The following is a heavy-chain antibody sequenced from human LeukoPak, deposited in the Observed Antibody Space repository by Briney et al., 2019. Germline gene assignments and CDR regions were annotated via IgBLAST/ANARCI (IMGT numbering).Heavy chain of an antibody. CDR1: GYSISSGYY. CDR2: IYHSEST. V-gene: IGHV4-38-2*01. CDR3: ARSVAKTLGYCSSTSCYGLHAFDI. D-gene: IGHD2-2*01. Sequence: SETLSLTCAVSGYSISSGYYWGWLRQPPGKGLEWIGTIYHSESTYYNPSLKSRVTISVDTSKNQFSLKLSSVTAADTAVYYCARSVAKTLGYCSSTSCYGLHAFDIWGQGTMVTVSS. J-gene: IGHJ3*02.